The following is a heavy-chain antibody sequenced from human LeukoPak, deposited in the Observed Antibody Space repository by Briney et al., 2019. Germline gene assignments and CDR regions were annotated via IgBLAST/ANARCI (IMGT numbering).Heavy chain of an antibody. V-gene: IGHV3-30*04. CDR1: GFSFNSYP. CDR2: ISNDK. CDR3: ARPDDSESFYRANHY. D-gene: IGHD3-10*01. Sequence: GRSLRLSCAASGFSFNSYPMHWVRQAPGRGLEWVAVISNDKYYADSVKGRFTISRDNSNNTLSLQMNGLSVEDTAVYYCARPDDSESFYRANHYWGRGTLVTVS. J-gene: IGHJ4*02.